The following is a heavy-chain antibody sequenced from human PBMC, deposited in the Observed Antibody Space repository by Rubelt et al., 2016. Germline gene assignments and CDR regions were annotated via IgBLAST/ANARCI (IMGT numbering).Heavy chain of an antibody. CDR2: ITQDGREK. CDR1: GFTFSSYW. Sequence: EVQLVESGGGLIQPGGSLRLSCAASGFTFSSYWMSWVRQAPGKGLEWVANITQDGREKYYVDSVKGRFTIAREHAKYSLSLQMISLRADDTAVYYCATDYLGYWGQGTLVTVSS. CDR3: ATDYLGY. V-gene: IGHV3-7*05. J-gene: IGHJ4*02.